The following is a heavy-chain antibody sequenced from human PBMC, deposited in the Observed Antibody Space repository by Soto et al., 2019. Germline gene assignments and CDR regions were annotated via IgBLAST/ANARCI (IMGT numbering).Heavy chain of an antibody. D-gene: IGHD3-9*01. CDR1: GFTFSSYE. CDR3: ASDNYDILAGYYPFDY. CDR2: ISSSGSTI. Sequence: EVQLVESGGGLVQPGGSLRLSCAASGFTFSSYEMNWVRQAPGKGLEWVSYISSSGSTIYYADSVKGRFTISRDNAKNALDLQMNSLRAEDTAVYYCASDNYDILAGYYPFDYWGQGTLFTVSA. J-gene: IGHJ4*02. V-gene: IGHV3-48*03.